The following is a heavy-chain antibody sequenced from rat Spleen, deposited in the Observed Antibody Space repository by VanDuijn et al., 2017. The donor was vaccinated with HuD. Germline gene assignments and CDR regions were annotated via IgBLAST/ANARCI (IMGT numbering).Heavy chain of an antibody. D-gene: IGHD4-3*01. J-gene: IGHJ3*01. CDR1: GYSITSNY. CDR3: ASGYSWFPY. CDR2: INNAGST. V-gene: IGHV3-3*01. Sequence: EVQLQESGPGLVRPSQSLSLTCSVSGYSITSNYWGWIRKFPGNKLEWLGYINNAGSTNYNPSLKSRISITRDTSKNQFFLQLNSVTTEDTATYYCASGYSWFPYWGQGTLVTVSS.